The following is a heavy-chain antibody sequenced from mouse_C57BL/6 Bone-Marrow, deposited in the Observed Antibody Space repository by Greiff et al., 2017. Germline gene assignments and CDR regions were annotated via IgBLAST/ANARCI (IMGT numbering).Heavy chain of an antibody. CDR1: GFNIKDDY. V-gene: IGHV14-4*01. J-gene: IGHJ2*01. Sequence: EVQLQQSGAELVRPGASVKLSCTASGFNIKDDYIHWVKQRPEQGLEWIGWIDPEIGDTEYASKFQGKAPITSDTSSNTAYLQLSSLTSEDTAVYYCSSFDGNYVDFWGQGTPLTVAS. D-gene: IGHD2-3*01. CDR3: SSFDGNYVDF. CDR2: IDPEIGDT.